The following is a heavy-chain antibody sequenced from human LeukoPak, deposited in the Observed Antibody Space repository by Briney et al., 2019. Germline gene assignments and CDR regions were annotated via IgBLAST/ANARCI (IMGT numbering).Heavy chain of an antibody. CDR3: AKGLWLRYFDWSLDY. CDR2: ISWDGGST. J-gene: IGHJ4*02. V-gene: IGHV3-43D*03. D-gene: IGHD3-9*01. CDR1: GFTFDDYA. Sequence: GGSLRLSCAASGFTFDDYAMHWVRQAPGKGLEWDSLISWDGGSTYYADSVKGRFTISRDNSKNSLYLQMNSLRAEDTALYYCAKGLWLRYFDWSLDYWGQGTLVTVSS.